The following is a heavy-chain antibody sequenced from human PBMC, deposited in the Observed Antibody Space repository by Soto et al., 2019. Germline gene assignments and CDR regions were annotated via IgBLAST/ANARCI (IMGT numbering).Heavy chain of an antibody. D-gene: IGHD2-2*01. J-gene: IGHJ6*02. CDR2: IIPILGIA. CDR3: ARVRPDCSSTSCYLGAYYYYGMDV. Sequence: KISCKASGGTFSSYAISWVRQAPGQGLEWMGGIIPILGIANYAQKFQGRVTITADKSTSTAYMELSSLRSEDTAVYYCARVRPDCSSTSCYLGAYYYYGMDVWGQGTTVTVSS. V-gene: IGHV1-69*10. CDR1: GGTFSSYA.